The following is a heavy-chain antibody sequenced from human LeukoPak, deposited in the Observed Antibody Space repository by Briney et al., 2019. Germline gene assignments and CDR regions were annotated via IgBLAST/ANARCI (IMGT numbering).Heavy chain of an antibody. J-gene: IGHJ4*02. Sequence: ASVKVSCKASVYTFTSYYMHWVRQAPGQGLEWMGIINPSGGSTSYAQKFQGRVTMTRDTSTSTVYMELSSLRSEDTAVYYCARVDLPYYGSGSYDYWGPGTLVTVSS. CDR1: VYTFTSYY. CDR3: ARVDLPYYGSGSYDY. D-gene: IGHD3-10*01. CDR2: INPSGGST. V-gene: IGHV1-46*01.